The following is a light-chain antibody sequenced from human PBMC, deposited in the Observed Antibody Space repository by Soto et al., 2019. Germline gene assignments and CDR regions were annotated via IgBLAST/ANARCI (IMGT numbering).Light chain of an antibody. CDR2: WAS. CDR3: QQYNSYAWT. Sequence: DIVMTQSPDSLAVSLGERATINCKSSHSVLHRSNNKSCLAWYQQKPGQPPKFLVYWASTRKSGVPDRFSGSGSGTEFTLTISSLQPDDFATYYCQQYNSYAWTFGQGTKVDIK. V-gene: IGKV4-1*01. J-gene: IGKJ1*01. CDR1: HSVLHRSNNKSC.